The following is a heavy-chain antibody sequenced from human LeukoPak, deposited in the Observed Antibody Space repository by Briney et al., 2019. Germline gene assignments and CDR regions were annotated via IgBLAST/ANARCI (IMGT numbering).Heavy chain of an antibody. CDR1: GGSISSYY. CDR3: ARGRPAEVTIFGMVISDFHYYYMDV. Sequence: PSETLSLTCTVSGGSISSYYWSWIRQPPGKGLEWIGYIYYSGSTNYNPSLKSRVTISVDTSKNQFSLKLSSVTAADTAVYYCARGRPAEVTIFGMVISDFHYYYMDVWGTGTTVTVSS. V-gene: IGHV4-59*01. D-gene: IGHD3-3*01. CDR2: IYYSGST. J-gene: IGHJ6*03.